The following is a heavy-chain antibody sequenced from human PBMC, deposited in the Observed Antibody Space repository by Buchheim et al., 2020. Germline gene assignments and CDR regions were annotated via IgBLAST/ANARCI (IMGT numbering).Heavy chain of an antibody. V-gene: IGHV4-39*01. J-gene: IGHJ4*02. Sequence: QLQLQESGPGLVKPSETLSLTCTVSGGSISSSSYYWGWIRQPPGKGLEWIGSIYYSGSTYYNPSLKSRVTISVDTSKNQFSLKLSSVTAADTAVYYCARTSYYYDSSGPYFDYWGQGTL. D-gene: IGHD3-22*01. CDR1: GGSISSSSYY. CDR3: ARTSYYYDSSGPYFDY. CDR2: IYYSGST.